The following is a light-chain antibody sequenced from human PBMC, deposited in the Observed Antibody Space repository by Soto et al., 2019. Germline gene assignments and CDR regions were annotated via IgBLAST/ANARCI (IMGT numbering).Light chain of an antibody. CDR3: QQMGT. J-gene: IGKJ1*01. CDR1: QAVNSN. V-gene: IGKV3-15*01. CDR2: GAS. Sequence: EVVMTQSPATLSVSPGERATLSCRASQAVNSNLAWYQQKPGQAPRLLIYGASIRASDIPARFSGSGSETEFTLTISSLQSEDFATYYCQQMGTFGQGTKVEIK.